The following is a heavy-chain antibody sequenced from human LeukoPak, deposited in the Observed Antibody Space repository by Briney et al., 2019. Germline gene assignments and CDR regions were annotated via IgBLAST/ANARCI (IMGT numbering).Heavy chain of an antibody. Sequence: GGSLRLSCAASGFTFSSYSMNWVRQAPGKGLEWVSSISSSYIYHADSVKGRFTISRDNAKNSLYLQMNSLRAEDTAVYYCAVSYCTNGVCYNRYFDYWGQGTLVTVSS. CDR3: AVSYCTNGVCYNRYFDY. CDR1: GFTFSSYS. D-gene: IGHD2-8*01. J-gene: IGHJ4*02. V-gene: IGHV3-21*01. CDR2: ISSSYI.